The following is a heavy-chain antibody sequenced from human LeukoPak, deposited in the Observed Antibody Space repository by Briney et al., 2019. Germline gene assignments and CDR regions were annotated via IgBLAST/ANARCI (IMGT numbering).Heavy chain of an antibody. V-gene: IGHV1-69*06. CDR2: IIPIFGTA. D-gene: IGHD3-16*01. CDR1: GGTFSSYA. J-gene: IGHJ4*02. CDR3: ARDSVSGSH. Sequence: GASVKVSCKASGGTFSSYAISCVRQAPGQGLEWMGRIIPIFGTANYAQKFQRRVTITADKSTSTAYMELSILRSEDTAVYYCARDSVSGSHWGEGTLVTVSS.